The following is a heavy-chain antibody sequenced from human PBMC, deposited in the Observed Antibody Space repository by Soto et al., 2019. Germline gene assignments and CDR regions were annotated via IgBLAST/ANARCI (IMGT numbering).Heavy chain of an antibody. CDR2: ISTTGTSP. J-gene: IGHJ3*01. V-gene: IGHV3-48*03. CDR3: ARDGHRGPSDAFDV. Sequence: LRLSCTASGFSSSNYEMNWIRQAPGKGLEWVSHISTTGTSPYYADSVRGRFTVSRDTANDSIYLQMNSLRAEDTALYYCARDGHRGPSDAFDVWGQGTMVTVSS. D-gene: IGHD3-10*01. CDR1: GFSSSNYE.